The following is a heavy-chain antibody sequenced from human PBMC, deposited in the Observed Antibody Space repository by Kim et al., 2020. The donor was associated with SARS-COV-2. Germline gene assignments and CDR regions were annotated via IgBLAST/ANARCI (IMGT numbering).Heavy chain of an antibody. CDR1: GGSISSYY. D-gene: IGHD3-9*01. CDR3: ARQGGTGAFDI. Sequence: SETLSLTCTVSGGSISSYYWTWIRQPPGKGLEWIGYIYYSGSTNYNPSLKSRVTISEDTSKNQFSLKLSSVTAADTAVYYCARQGGTGAFDIWGQGTMVTVSS. CDR2: IYYSGST. V-gene: IGHV4-59*01. J-gene: IGHJ3*02.